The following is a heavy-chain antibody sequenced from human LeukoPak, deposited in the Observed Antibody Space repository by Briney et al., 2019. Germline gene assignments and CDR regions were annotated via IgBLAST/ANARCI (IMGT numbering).Heavy chain of an antibody. CDR1: GYTFTGYY. V-gene: IGHV1-2*02. D-gene: IGHD4-11*01. CDR3: ARDQDHRNYVAEY. CDR2: VDPNTGDT. Sequence: ASVKVSCKASGYTFTGYYMHWVRQAPGQGVEWMGCVDPNTGDTNYAQKFQGRVTMTRDTSISTAYLELSRLRSDDTAVYYCARDQDHRNYVAEYWGQGTLVTVSS. J-gene: IGHJ4*02.